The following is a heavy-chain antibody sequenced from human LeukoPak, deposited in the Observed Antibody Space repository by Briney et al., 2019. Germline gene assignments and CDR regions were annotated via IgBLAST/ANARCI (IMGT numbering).Heavy chain of an antibody. CDR3: ARASIVGATTAGY. V-gene: IGHV1-2*02. CDR1: GYTFTGYY. Sequence: ASVKVSSKASGYTFTGYYMHWVRQAPGQGLEWMGWINPNSGGTNYAQKFQGRVTMTRDTSISTAYMELSRLRSDDTAVYYCARASIVGATTAGYWGRGTLVTVSS. CDR2: INPNSGGT. J-gene: IGHJ4*02. D-gene: IGHD1-26*01.